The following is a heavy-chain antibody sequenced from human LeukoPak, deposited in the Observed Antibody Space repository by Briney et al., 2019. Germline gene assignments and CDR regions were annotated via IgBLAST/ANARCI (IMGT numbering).Heavy chain of an antibody. Sequence: PSETLSLTCTVSGFSISSYYWSWVRQPPGKGLEWIAYIHFSGDTNHNPSFKSRLTTSVDTSKNLFSLNLNSVTAADTAVYYCVRDRWLDYWGQGIQVTVSS. CDR2: IHFSGDT. D-gene: IGHD3-10*01. CDR3: VRDRWLDY. V-gene: IGHV4-59*01. J-gene: IGHJ4*02. CDR1: GFSISSYY.